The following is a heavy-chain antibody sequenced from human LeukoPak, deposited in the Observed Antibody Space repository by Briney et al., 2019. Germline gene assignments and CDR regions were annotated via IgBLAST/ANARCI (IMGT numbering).Heavy chain of an antibody. CDR2: INSDGSST. D-gene: IGHD6-13*01. CDR3: ASGGSGGIGDY. CDR1: GFTFSSYW. J-gene: IGHJ4*02. V-gene: IGHV3-74*01. Sequence: PGGSLRLSCAASGFTFSSYWMHWVRQAPGKGLVWVSRINSDGSSTSYADSVKGRFTISRDNAKNSLYLQMNSLRAEDTAVYYCASGGSGGIGDYWGQGTLVTVSS.